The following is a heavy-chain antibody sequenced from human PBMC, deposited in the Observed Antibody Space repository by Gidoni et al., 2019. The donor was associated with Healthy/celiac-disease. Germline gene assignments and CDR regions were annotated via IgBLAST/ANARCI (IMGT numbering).Heavy chain of an antibody. CDR1: GYTFTSYG. J-gene: IGHJ5*02. Sequence: QVQLVQSGAEVKKPGASVKVSCKASGYTFTSYGISWVRQAPGQGLAWMGWISAYNGNTNDAKKLQGRVTRTTDTSTSTAYMELRSLRSDDTAVYYCAREGYDSSGYYFGPEGGDWFDPWGQGTLVTVSS. CDR3: AREGYDSSGYYFGPEGGDWFDP. D-gene: IGHD3-22*01. CDR2: ISAYNGNT. V-gene: IGHV1-18*01.